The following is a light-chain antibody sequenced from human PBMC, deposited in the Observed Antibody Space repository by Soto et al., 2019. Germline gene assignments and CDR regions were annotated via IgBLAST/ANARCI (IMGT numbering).Light chain of an antibody. J-gene: IGKJ1*01. Sequence: DIQMTQSPSSLSASVGDRVTITCRASQGIRTDLVWYQQKPGKAPRRLIYGVSTLQSGVPSRFSGSGSGTEFTLTISSLQPEDFATYYCLQHYSCPQTFGQGTTVEIK. V-gene: IGKV1-17*01. CDR1: QGIRTD. CDR2: GVS. CDR3: LQHYSCPQT.